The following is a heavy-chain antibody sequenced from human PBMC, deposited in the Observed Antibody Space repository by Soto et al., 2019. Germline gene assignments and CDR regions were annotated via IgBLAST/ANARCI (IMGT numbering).Heavy chain of an antibody. CDR1: SHTIGVYS. J-gene: IGHJ4*02. CDR3: SPDSSGGEFDC. V-gene: IGHV3-23*01. CDR2: IECKGATT. D-gene: IGHD6-19*01. Sequence: GRSMCLSCAASSHTIGVYSLACLRHASGKAVECVSTIECKGATTKTADSVRGRFTISRDNSKNTLYLQMNSLRAEDTAVYYCSPDSSGGEFDCWGQGTLVTVSS.